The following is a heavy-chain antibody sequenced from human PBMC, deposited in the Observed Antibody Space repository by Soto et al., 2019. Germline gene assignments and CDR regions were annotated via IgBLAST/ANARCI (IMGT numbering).Heavy chain of an antibody. CDR1: GFTFSSYS. Sequence: GGSLRLSCAASGFTFSSYSMNWVRQAPGKGLEWVSSISSSSSYIYYADSVKGRFTISRDNAKNSLYLQMNSLRAEDTAVYYCARDGDTAWFDPWGQGTLVTVSS. CDR3: ARDGDTAWFDP. D-gene: IGHD5-18*01. J-gene: IGHJ5*02. CDR2: ISSSSSYI. V-gene: IGHV3-21*01.